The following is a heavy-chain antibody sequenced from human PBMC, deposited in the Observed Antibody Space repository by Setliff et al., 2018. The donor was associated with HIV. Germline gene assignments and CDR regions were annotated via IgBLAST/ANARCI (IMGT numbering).Heavy chain of an antibody. CDR3: ARGRGSSSSWPIDY. J-gene: IGHJ4*02. CDR1: GYSISSNY. Sequence: SETLSLTCAVSGYSISSNYWSWMRQPPGKGLEWIGHIYTSGSTNYNPSLKSRVTISIDTSKNQFSLKLSSVTAADTAVYFCARGRGSSSSWPIDYWGQGTLVTVSS. CDR2: IYTSGST. D-gene: IGHD6-13*01. V-gene: IGHV4-4*08.